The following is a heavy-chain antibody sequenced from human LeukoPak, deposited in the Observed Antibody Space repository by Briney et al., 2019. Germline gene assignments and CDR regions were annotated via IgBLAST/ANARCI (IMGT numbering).Heavy chain of an antibody. J-gene: IGHJ6*02. Sequence: GGCLRLSCAASGFTFSSYSMHWVRQAPGKGLEWLAVISYDGSNKYNADSVKGRFTISRDNSKNTLYLQMNSLRREDTAEYYCARAEYDRSGSIYYYYGMDIWGQGTTVTVSS. D-gene: IGHD3-22*01. CDR2: ISYDGSNK. CDR3: ARAEYDRSGSIYYYYGMDI. V-gene: IGHV3-30-3*01. CDR1: GFTFSSYS.